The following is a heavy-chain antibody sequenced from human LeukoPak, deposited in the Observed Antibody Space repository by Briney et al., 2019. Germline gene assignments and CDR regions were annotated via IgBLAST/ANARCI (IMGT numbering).Heavy chain of an antibody. D-gene: IGHD3-22*01. V-gene: IGHV4-59*08. CDR3: ARLSGGYYY. CDR2: IYYSGST. CDR1: GGSISSYY. J-gene: IGHJ4*02. Sequence: SETLSLTCTVSGGSISSYYWSWIRQPPGKGLEWIGYIYYSGSTNYNPSLKSRVTRSVDTSKNKFSLKLSSVTAADTAVYYCARLSGGYYYWGQGTLVTVSS.